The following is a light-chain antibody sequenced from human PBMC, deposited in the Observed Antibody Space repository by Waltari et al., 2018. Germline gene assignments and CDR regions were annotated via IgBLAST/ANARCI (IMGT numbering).Light chain of an antibody. V-gene: IGKV1-5*03. CDR1: QSIGSY. CDR2: KAS. CDR3: QQYTAYALT. J-gene: IGKJ4*01. Sequence: DIPMTQSPSTLSASVGDRVTITCRASQSIGSYLAWYQQKPGKAPNLLIYKASSLQSGVPSRFSGSGSGTEFTLTISSLQPDDFATYYCQQYTAYALTFGGGTKVEIQ.